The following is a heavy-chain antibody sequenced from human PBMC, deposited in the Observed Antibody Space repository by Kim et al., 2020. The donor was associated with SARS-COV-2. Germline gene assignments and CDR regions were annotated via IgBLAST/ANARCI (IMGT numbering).Heavy chain of an antibody. D-gene: IGHD6-19*01. CDR3: AREPYSSGWFFDF. J-gene: IGHJ4*02. V-gene: IGHV4-59*01. Sequence: NQNPSLKTRVSISADTSKKQISLSLTSVTAADSAVYYCAREPYSSGWFFDFWGQGILVTVSS.